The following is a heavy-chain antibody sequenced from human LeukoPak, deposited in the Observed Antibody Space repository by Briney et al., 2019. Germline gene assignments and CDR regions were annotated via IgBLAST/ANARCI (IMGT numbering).Heavy chain of an antibody. CDR2: IYYAGST. Sequence: PSETLSLTCNVSGDSISSSSYYWSWIRVPPGKGLEWIGSIYYAGSTYYNPSLKSRVTLSVDTSTNHFSLNIKSVTAADTAMYYCARGRRIVVLPGRGYFDLWGRGTLVTVSS. V-gene: IGHV4-39*02. CDR1: GDSISSSSYY. D-gene: IGHD4/OR15-4a*01. J-gene: IGHJ2*01. CDR3: ARGRRIVVLPGRGYFDL.